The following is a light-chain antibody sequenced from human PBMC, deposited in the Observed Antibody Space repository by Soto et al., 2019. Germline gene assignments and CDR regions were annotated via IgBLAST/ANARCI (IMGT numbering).Light chain of an antibody. CDR2: DAS. Sequence: MTQSPATLSVSPGERATLSCRASQSVSSNLAWYQQKPGKAPKVLIYDASSLESGVPSRFSGSGSGTEFTLTISSLQPEDSATYYCQQYNSYSTTFGQGTKV. CDR3: QQYNSYSTT. J-gene: IGKJ1*01. CDR1: QSVSSN. V-gene: IGKV1-5*01.